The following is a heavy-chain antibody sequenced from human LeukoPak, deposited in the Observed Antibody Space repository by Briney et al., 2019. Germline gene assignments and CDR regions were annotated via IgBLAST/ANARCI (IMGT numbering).Heavy chain of an antibody. V-gene: IGHV4-39*01. CDR1: GFTFSSYSMN. J-gene: IGHJ5*02. D-gene: IGHD3-16*01. Sequence: PGGSLRLSCAASGFTFSSYSMNWVRQAPGKGLEWIGSIYYSGSTYYNPSLKSRVTISVDTSKNQFSLKLSSVTAADTAVYYCARHGGLRFRWFDPWGQGTLVTVSS. CDR2: IYYSGST. CDR3: ARHGGLRFRWFDP.